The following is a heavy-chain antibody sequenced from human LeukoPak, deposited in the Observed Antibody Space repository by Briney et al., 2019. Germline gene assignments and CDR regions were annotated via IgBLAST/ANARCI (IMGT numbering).Heavy chain of an antibody. Sequence: SETLSLTVGVSGGSISNTNWWSCVRQPPGQGLGWIGEISLTGLTHYNPSLENRVTVSLDKSKNQLSLTLTSMTAADTAVYYCSRENGAFSPFGYWGQGILVTVLS. CDR3: SRENGAFSPFGY. D-gene: IGHD2-8*01. CDR2: ISLTGLT. J-gene: IGHJ4*02. CDR1: GGSISNTNW. V-gene: IGHV4-4*02.